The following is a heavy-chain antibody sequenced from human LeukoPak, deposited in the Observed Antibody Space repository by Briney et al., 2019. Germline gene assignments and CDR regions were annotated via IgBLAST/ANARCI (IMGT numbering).Heavy chain of an antibody. V-gene: IGHV3-23*01. J-gene: IGHJ4*02. Sequence: PGGSLRLSCAASGFTFSSYAMSWVRQAPGKGLEWVSAISGSGGSTYYADSVKGRFTISRDNSKNTLYLQMNSLRAEDTVVYYCAKDRGYYDFWSGYYLGNYFDYWGQGTLVTVSS. CDR2: ISGSGGST. CDR3: AKDRGYYDFWSGYYLGNYFDY. D-gene: IGHD3-3*01. CDR1: GFTFSSYA.